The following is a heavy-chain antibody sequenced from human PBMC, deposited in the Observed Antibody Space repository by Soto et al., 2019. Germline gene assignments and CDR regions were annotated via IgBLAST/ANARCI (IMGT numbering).Heavy chain of an antibody. CDR3: GGGGSVSWGADY. D-gene: IGHD3-16*01. CDR1: GGTFSSYA. J-gene: IGHJ4*02. Sequence: QVQLVQSGAEVKKPGSSVKVSCKASGGTFSSYAISWVRQAPGQGLEWMGGIIPIFGTANYAEKFQGRVTITADESTSRAYRELRRLRTEVPAVDCGGGGGSVSWGADYCGQGTLVTVSS. CDR2: IIPIFGTA. V-gene: IGHV1-69*01.